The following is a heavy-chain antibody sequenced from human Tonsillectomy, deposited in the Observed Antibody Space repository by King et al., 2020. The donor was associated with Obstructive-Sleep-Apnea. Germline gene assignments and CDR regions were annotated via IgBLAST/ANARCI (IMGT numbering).Heavy chain of an antibody. V-gene: IGHV4-31*03. D-gene: IGHD2-21*02. J-gene: IGHJ2*01. Sequence: VQLQESGPGLVKPSQTLSLTCTVSGGSISSGGYYWSWIRQHPGKGLEWIGYIYYSGSTYYNPSLKSRVTISVDTDKNQFSLKLTSVTAADTAGYYCAGDPSCGGDCSSGAWYFDLWGRGTLVTVSS. CDR2: IYYSGST. CDR3: AGDPSCGGDCSSGAWYFDL. CDR1: GGSISSGGYY.